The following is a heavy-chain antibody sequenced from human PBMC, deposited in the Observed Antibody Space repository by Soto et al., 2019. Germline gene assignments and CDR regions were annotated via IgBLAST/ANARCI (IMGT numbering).Heavy chain of an antibody. J-gene: IGHJ6*02. CDR1: GFSLSTSGMC. D-gene: IGHD1-26*01. V-gene: IGHV2-70*11. CDR2: IDWDDDK. CDR3: ARIKSVVGATLGYGMDV. Sequence: SGPTLVNPTQTLTLTCTFSGFSLSTSGMCVSWIRQPPGKALEWLARIDWDDDKYYSTSLKTRLTISKDTSKNQVVLTMTNMDPVDTATYYCARIKSVVGATLGYGMDVWGQGTTVTVSS.